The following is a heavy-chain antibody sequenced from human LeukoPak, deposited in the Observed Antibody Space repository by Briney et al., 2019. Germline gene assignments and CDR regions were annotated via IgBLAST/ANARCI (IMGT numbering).Heavy chain of an antibody. CDR3: AKMRRRYYHSYYMDA. CDR1: GFIFISYA. V-gene: IGHV3-23*01. Sequence: PGGSLRLSCAASGFIFISYAMSWVRQAPGKGLAWVSYGGSGGSTYYADSVKGRFTVSRDNSKSTLYLQMNSLTAEDTAVYYCAKMRRRYYHSYYMDAWGKGTTVTVSS. J-gene: IGHJ6*03. CDR2: GGSGGST.